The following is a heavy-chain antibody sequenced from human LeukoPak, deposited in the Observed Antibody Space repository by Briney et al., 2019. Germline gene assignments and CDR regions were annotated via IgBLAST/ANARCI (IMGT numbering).Heavy chain of an antibody. V-gene: IGHV1-2*02. CDR3: ARQETGDYYDSSGYPRGVDY. Sequence: ASVKVSCKTSGGTFSSYTITWVRQAPGQGLEWMGWINPNSGGTNYAQKFQGRVTMTRDTSISTAYMELSRLRSDDTAVYYCARQETGDYYDSSGYPRGVDYWGQGTLVTVSS. J-gene: IGHJ4*02. CDR1: GGTFSSYT. CDR2: INPNSGGT. D-gene: IGHD3-22*01.